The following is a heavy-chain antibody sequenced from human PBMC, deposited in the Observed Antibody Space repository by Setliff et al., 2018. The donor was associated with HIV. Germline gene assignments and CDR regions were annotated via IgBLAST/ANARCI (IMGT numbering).Heavy chain of an antibody. CDR2: ISGTATTI. V-gene: IGHV3-11*01. J-gene: IGHJ4*02. D-gene: IGHD3-22*01. CDR1: GFTFSDHY. Sequence: PGGSLRLSCAASGFTFSDHYMSWIRQAPGKGLEWVSSISGTATTIYSADSVKGRFTISRDNAKNSLFLQMNSLRAEDTAVYYCAGDLFPYYRDSSPYYPPGYWGQGTLVTVSS. CDR3: AGDLFPYYRDSSPYYPPGY.